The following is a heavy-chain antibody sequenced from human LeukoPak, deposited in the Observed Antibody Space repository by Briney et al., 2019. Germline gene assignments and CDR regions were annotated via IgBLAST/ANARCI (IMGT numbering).Heavy chain of an antibody. Sequence: GASVTVSCKPSGYTFTDYFTHWVRQAPGQGLEWMGWIDPRNGGTRYAQNFQGRVTMTRDTSISTAYMELASLTSDDTAMYYCAKIGVSGSYWDLDSWGQGTLVTVSS. V-gene: IGHV1-2*02. J-gene: IGHJ4*02. CDR3: AKIGVSGSYWDLDS. D-gene: IGHD1-26*01. CDR1: GYTFTDYF. CDR2: IDPRNGGT.